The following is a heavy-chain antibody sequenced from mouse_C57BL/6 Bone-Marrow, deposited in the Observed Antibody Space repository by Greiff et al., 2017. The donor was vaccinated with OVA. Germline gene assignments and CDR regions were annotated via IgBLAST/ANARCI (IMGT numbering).Heavy chain of an antibody. Sequence: EVQLVESGGGLVQPGGSLKLSCAASGFTFSDYYMYWVRQTPEKRLEWVAYISNGGGSTYYPDTVKGRFTISRDNAKNTPYLQMSRLKSEDTAMYYCARQTGTSYAMDYWGQGTSVTVSS. D-gene: IGHD4-1*01. CDR3: ARQTGTSYAMDY. J-gene: IGHJ4*01. V-gene: IGHV5-12*01. CDR1: GFTFSDYY. CDR2: ISNGGGST.